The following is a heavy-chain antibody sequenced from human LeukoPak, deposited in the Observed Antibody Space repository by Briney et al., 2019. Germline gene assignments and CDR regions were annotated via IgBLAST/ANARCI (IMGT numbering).Heavy chain of an antibody. CDR1: GFTFSNYW. V-gene: IGHV3-7*01. CDR2: IKQDGSEK. Sequence: GGSLRLSCAASGFTFSNYWMSWVRQAPGKGLEWVAKIKQDGSEKYYVDSVKGRFTISRDNAKNSLSLQMNSLRAEDTAVYYCARDQGYCTSASCRGDAFGVWGQGSMISVSS. CDR3: ARDQGYCTSASCRGDAFGV. J-gene: IGHJ3*01. D-gene: IGHD2-15*01.